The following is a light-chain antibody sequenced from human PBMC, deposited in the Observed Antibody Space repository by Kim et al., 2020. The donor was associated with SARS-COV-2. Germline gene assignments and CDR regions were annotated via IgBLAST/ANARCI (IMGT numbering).Light chain of an antibody. CDR1: LSVCSS. J-gene: IGKJ4*01. Sequence: LSRGERATLSCGARLSVCSSLAWYTHKLGQAPRLVIYDASNRATGIPARISGSGSKTDFTLSLSSLDPEDFAVYYCQQRSSWPLTFGGGTKVDIK. CDR3: QQRSSWPLT. V-gene: IGKV3-11*01. CDR2: DAS.